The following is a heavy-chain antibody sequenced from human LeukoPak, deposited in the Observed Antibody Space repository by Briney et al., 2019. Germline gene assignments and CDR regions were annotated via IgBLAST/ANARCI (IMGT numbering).Heavy chain of an antibody. D-gene: IGHD3-16*01. CDR1: GFTFSSYS. J-gene: IGHJ6*03. CDR2: ISSTSSDI. CDR3: ARDGDMDV. V-gene: IGHV3-21*01. Sequence: PGGSLRLSCLASGFTFSSYSMNWVRQAPGKGLEWVSSISSTSSDIYYAESVKGRFTISRDNAKNSLYLQMNSLRADDTAVYYCARDGDMDVWGKGTTVTISS.